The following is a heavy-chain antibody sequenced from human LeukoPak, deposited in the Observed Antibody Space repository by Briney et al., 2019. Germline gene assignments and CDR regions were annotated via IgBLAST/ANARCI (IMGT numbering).Heavy chain of an antibody. V-gene: IGHV1-69*13. J-gene: IGHJ4*02. CDR1: GGTFSSYA. CDR3: ATRTRFLEWFY. CDR2: IIPIFGTA. D-gene: IGHD3-3*01. Sequence: ASVKVSCKASGGTFSSYAISWVRQTPGQGLEWMGGIIPIFGTANYAQKFQGRVTITADESTSTAYMELSSLRSEDTAVYYCATRTRFLEWFYWGQGTLVTVSS.